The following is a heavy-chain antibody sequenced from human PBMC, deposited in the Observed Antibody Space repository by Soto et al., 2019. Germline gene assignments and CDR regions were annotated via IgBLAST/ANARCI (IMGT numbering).Heavy chain of an antibody. Sequence: QVQLVQSGAEVKKPGASVKVSCKASGYTFTSYDINWVRQATGQGLEWMGWMNPNSGNTGYAQKFQGRVTMTRNTSISTAYMELSSLTSEDTAVHYCARYPEQWLDEDYWGQGTLVTVS. CDR1: GYTFTSYD. J-gene: IGHJ4*02. D-gene: IGHD6-19*01. CDR3: ARYPEQWLDEDY. V-gene: IGHV1-8*01. CDR2: MNPNSGNT.